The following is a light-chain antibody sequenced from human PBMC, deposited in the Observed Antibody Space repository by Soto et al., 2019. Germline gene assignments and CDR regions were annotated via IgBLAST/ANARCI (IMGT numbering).Light chain of an antibody. CDR1: NSNIGSNA. V-gene: IGLV1-44*01. CDR3: AAWDDRLNAPV. Sequence: QSVLTQPPSASGTPGQRVTISCSGSNSNIGSNAVNWYQQLPGTAPKLHIHGNDQRPSGVPDRLSGSKSGTSASLAISGLQSEDEADYYCAAWDDRLNAPVFGGGTKLTVL. CDR2: GND. J-gene: IGLJ2*01.